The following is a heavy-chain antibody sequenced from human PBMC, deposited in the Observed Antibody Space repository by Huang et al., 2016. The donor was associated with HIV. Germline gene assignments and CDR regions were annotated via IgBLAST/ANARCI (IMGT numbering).Heavy chain of an antibody. J-gene: IGHJ3*02. CDR3: ATGFDTYYDI. CDR1: GYTLTELS. V-gene: IGHV1-24*01. D-gene: IGHD2-21*01. CDR2: FAPEHGET. Sequence: QVQLVQSGAEVKKPGASVKVSCKVSGYTLTELSIHWVRQAPGKGLEWVRGFAPEHGETNYAQNCQGRYTMTEDTSTDTAYMELNGLRSEDTAVYYCATGFDTYYDIWGQGTMVSASS.